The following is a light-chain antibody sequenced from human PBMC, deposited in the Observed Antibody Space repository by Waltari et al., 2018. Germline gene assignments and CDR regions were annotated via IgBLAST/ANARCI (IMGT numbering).Light chain of an antibody. J-gene: IGKJ4*01. CDR1: QSISNW. Sequence: IQMTQSPSTLSASVGDRVTITCRASQSISNWLTWYQQKPGKAPKLLIYNASTLESGVSSRFSGSGSGTEFTLTISNLQPDDFATYYCQQYNSYSLLTFGGGTKVEIK. CDR2: NAS. V-gene: IGKV1-5*01. CDR3: QQYNSYSLLT.